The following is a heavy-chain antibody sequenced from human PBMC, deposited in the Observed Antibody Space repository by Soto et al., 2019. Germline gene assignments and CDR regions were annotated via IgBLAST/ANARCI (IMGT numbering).Heavy chain of an antibody. Sequence: PGGSLRLSCAASGFPLSTYNMKWVRQAPGKGLEWVSSISTTKSNTYYTDSVRGRFTISRDNAQNSLYLQMNSLTAEDTAIYYCARDLQYYYAMDVWGQGTTVTVSS. CDR1: GFPLSTYN. CDR3: ARDLQYYYAMDV. CDR2: ISTTKSNT. J-gene: IGHJ6*02. V-gene: IGHV3-21*06.